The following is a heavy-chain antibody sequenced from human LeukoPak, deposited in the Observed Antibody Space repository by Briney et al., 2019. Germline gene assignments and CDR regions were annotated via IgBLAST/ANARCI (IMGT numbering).Heavy chain of an antibody. CDR3: AREIVSAVAGNFDY. CDR2: ISRSGSTR. V-gene: IGHV3-48*03. CDR1: GFTFSSYE. D-gene: IGHD6-19*01. J-gene: IGHJ4*02. Sequence: PGGSLRLSCAASGFTFSSYEMNWVRQAPGKGLEWVSYISRSGSTRTYADSVKGRFTISRDNAQNSLYLEMNSLRAEDTAVYYCAREIVSAVAGNFDYWGQGTLVTVSP.